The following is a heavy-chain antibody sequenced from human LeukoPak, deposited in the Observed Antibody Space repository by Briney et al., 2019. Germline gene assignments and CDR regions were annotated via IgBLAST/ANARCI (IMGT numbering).Heavy chain of an antibody. CDR2: IWYDGSNK. Sequence: GGSLRLSCAASVFTFSSYGMHWVRQAPGKGLEWVAVIWYDGSNKYYADSVKGRFTISRDNSKHTLYLQMNSLRAEDTAVYYCAKERLGYCSGGSCYVFDYWGQGTLVTVSS. V-gene: IGHV3-33*06. CDR1: VFTFSSYG. J-gene: IGHJ4*02. D-gene: IGHD2-15*01. CDR3: AKERLGYCSGGSCYVFDY.